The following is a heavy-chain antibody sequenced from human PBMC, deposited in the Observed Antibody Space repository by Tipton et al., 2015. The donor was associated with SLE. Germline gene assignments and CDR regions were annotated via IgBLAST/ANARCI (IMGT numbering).Heavy chain of an antibody. J-gene: IGHJ6*03. CDR2: IYYRGST. Sequence: LSLTCTVSGGSISTYYWSWIRQPPGKGLEWIGYIYYRGSTSYNPSLKSRVTISLDTSKNQFALRLSSVTAADTGMYYCARTGAYSNFYYYYYMDVWGQGTLVTVSS. CDR1: GGSISTYY. V-gene: IGHV4-59*01. D-gene: IGHD4-11*01. CDR3: ARTGAYSNFYYYYYMDV.